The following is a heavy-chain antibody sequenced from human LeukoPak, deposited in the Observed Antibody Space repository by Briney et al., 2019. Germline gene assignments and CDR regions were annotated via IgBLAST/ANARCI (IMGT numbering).Heavy chain of an antibody. J-gene: IGHJ4*02. CDR1: GYTLTELS. Sequence: ASVKVSCKVSGYTLTELSMHWVRQAPGKGLEWMGGFDPEDGETIYAQKFQGRVTMTEDTSTDTAYMELSSLRSVDTAVYYCATDANRGSSWYPFDYWGQGTLVTVSS. CDR2: FDPEDGET. CDR3: ATDANRGSSWYPFDY. D-gene: IGHD6-13*01. V-gene: IGHV1-24*01.